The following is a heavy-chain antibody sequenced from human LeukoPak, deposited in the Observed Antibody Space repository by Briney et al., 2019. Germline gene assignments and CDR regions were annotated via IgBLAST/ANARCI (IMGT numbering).Heavy chain of an antibody. CDR3: AKGSYCNGISCPFDP. CDR1: GFTFSSYG. D-gene: IGHD2-2*01. Sequence: GGSLRLSCAASGFTFSSYGMHWVRQAPGKGLEWVAVISYDGGNKYYADSVKGRFTISGDNSKSTLYLQMNSLRAEDTAVYYCAKGSYCNGISCPFDPWGQGTLVTVSS. J-gene: IGHJ5*02. CDR2: ISYDGGNK. V-gene: IGHV3-30*18.